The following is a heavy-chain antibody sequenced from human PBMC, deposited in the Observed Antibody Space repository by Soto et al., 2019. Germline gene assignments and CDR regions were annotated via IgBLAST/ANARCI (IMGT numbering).Heavy chain of an antibody. J-gene: IGHJ3*02. Sequence: ASVKVSCKASGYTFTSYGISGVRQAPGQGLEWMGWISAYNGNTNYAQKLQGRVTMTTDTSTSTAYTELRSLRSDDTAVYYCARDYYDILTGPRNDAFDIWGQGTMVTVSS. CDR3: ARDYYDILTGPRNDAFDI. D-gene: IGHD3-9*01. CDR2: ISAYNGNT. CDR1: GYTFTSYG. V-gene: IGHV1-18*01.